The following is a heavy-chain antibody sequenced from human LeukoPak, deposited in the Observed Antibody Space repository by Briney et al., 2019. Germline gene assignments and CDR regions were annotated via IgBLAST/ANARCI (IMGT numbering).Heavy chain of an antibody. D-gene: IGHD5-12*01. CDR3: ARDRGYSGYGSVSEY. J-gene: IGHJ4*02. Sequence: SETLSLTCTVSGGSISSSSYYWGWVRQPPGKGLEWIGSIHYSGSTYYNPSLKSRVTISVDTSKNQFSLKLSSVTAADTAVYYCARDRGYSGYGSVSEYWGQGTLVTVSS. CDR2: IHYSGST. V-gene: IGHV4-39*07. CDR1: GGSISSSSYY.